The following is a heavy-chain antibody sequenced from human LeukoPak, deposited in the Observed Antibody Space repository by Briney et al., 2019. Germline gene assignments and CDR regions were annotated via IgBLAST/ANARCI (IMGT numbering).Heavy chain of an antibody. CDR2: IKQDGSEK. J-gene: IGHJ4*02. CDR1: GFTFSSYW. V-gene: IGHV3-7*01. D-gene: IGHD6-13*01. CDR3: AKDRRYSTYYFDY. Sequence: PGGSLRLSCAASGFTFSSYWMTWVRQAPGKGLEWVANIKQDGSEKYYVDSVKGRFTISRDNAKNSLYLQMNSLRGEDTAVYYCAKDRRYSTYYFDYWGQGTLVTVSS.